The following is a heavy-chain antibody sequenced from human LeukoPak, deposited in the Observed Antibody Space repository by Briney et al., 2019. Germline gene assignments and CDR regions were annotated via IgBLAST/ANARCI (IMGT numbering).Heavy chain of an antibody. CDR2: IYHSGST. CDR1: GYSITSDYY. Sequence: PSETLSLTCVVSGYSITSDYYWGWIRQPPGKGLEWIGSIYHSGSTYYSPSLKSRVTVSIDTFKNQFSLKLSSVTAADTAVYYCARSSVGTTAQNYFDNWGQGALVTVSS. D-gene: IGHD1-26*01. V-gene: IGHV4-38-2*01. J-gene: IGHJ4*02. CDR3: ARSSVGTTAQNYFDN.